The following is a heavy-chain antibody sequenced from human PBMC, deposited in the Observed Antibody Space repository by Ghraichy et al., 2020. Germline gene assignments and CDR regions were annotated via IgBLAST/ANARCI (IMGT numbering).Heavy chain of an antibody. V-gene: IGHV3-33*01. CDR2: IRYDGSDK. J-gene: IGHJ3*01. Sequence: GGSLRLSCAASGFTFRSYGMHWVRQAPGKGLQWVSLIRYDGSDKYYADSVKGRFTISRDNSKSTLYLQMNSLRVEDTALYYCARRTATNDFDGWGQGTMVTVSS. CDR1: GFTFRSYG. D-gene: IGHD1-1*01. CDR3: ARRTATNDFDG.